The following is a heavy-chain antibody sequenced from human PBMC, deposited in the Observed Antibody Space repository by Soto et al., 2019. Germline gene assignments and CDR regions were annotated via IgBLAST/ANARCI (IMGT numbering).Heavy chain of an antibody. CDR3: ASSIQEDIGVAGPHDIWFDP. CDR1: GGTFRTYT. J-gene: IGHJ5*02. CDR2: XIPILDVA. D-gene: IGHD6-19*01. Sequence: QVQLVQSGAEVKRPGSSVKVSCQTSGGTFRTYTINWVRQAXXXXXXXXXXXIPILDVANYAQKFQGRVTITADKSTSTAHMELRSLRSEDTAVYYCASSIQEDIGVAGPHDIWFDPWGQGTLVTVSS. V-gene: IGHV1-69*02.